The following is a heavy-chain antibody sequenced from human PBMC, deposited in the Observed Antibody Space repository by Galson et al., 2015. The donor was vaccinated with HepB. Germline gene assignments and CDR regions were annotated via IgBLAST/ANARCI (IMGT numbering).Heavy chain of an antibody. CDR2: ISSSSSYI. CDR3: AGAPLSGYYYYGMDV. V-gene: IGHV3-21*01. CDR1: GFTFSSYS. Sequence: SLRLSRAASGFTFSSYSMNWVRQAPGKGLEWVSSISSSSSYIYYADSVKGRFTISRDNAKNSLYLQMNSLSAEDTAVYYCAGAPLSGYYYYGMDVWGQGTTVTVSS. J-gene: IGHJ6*02.